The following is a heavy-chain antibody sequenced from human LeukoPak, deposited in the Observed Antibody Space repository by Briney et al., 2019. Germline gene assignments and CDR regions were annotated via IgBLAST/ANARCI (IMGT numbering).Heavy chain of an antibody. CDR3: ARRGGYYLNWFDP. V-gene: IGHV4-34*01. J-gene: IGHJ5*02. CDR2: INHSGST. CDR1: GGSFSGYY. D-gene: IGHD3-22*01. Sequence: PSETLSLTCAVYGGSFSGYYWSWIRQPPGKGLEWIGEINHSGSTNYNPSLKSRVTISVDTSKNQFSLKLCSVTAADTAVYYCARRGGYYLNWFDPWGQGTLVTVSS.